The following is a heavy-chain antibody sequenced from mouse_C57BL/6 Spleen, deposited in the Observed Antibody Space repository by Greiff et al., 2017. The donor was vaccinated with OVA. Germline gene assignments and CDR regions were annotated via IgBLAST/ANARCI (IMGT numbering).Heavy chain of an antibody. CDR2: INPSNGGT. J-gene: IGHJ1*03. CDR3: ARKRGLYDYDWYFDG. Sequence: VQLQQSGTELVKPGASVKLSCKASGYTFTSYWMHWVKQRPGQGLEWIGNINPSNGGTNYNEKFKSKATLTVDKSSSTAYMQLSSLTSEDSAVYYCARKRGLYDYDWYFDGWGTGTTVTVSS. V-gene: IGHV1-53*01. CDR1: GYTFTSYW. D-gene: IGHD2-4*01.